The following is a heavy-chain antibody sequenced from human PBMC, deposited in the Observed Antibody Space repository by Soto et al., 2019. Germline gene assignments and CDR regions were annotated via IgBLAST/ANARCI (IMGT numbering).Heavy chain of an antibody. CDR2: INPSGGST. CDR1: GYTFTSYY. V-gene: IGHV1-46*03. D-gene: IGHD2-15*01. J-gene: IGHJ6*02. CDR3: ARVLGYCSGGSCSDYYYYGMDV. Sequence: ASVKVSCKASGYTFTSYYMHWVRQAPGQGLEWMGIINPSGGSTSYAQKFQGRVTMTRDTSTSTVYMELSSLRSEDTAVYYCARVLGYCSGGSCSDYYYYGMDVWGQGTTVTVSS.